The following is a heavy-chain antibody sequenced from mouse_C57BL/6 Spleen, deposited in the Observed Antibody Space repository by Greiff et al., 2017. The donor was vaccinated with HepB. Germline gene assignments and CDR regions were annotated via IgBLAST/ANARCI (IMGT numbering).Heavy chain of an antibody. Sequence: EVQLQQSGAELVRPGASVKLSCTASGFNIKDDYMHWVKQRPEQGLEWIGWIDPENGDTEYASKFQGKATITADTSSNTAYLQLSSLTSEDTAVYYCTTYDGYSRPFAYWGQGTLVTVSA. CDR1: GFNIKDDY. D-gene: IGHD2-3*01. J-gene: IGHJ3*01. V-gene: IGHV14-4*01. CDR2: IDPENGDT. CDR3: TTYDGYSRPFAY.